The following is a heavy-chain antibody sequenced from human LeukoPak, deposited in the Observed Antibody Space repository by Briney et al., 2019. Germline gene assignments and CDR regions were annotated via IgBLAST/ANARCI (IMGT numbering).Heavy chain of an antibody. CDR2: INHSGST. D-gene: IGHD3-22*01. V-gene: IGHV4-34*01. CDR3: ARGAYYYASSGYFTFHI. CDR1: GGSFSGYY. J-gene: IGHJ3*02. Sequence: SETLSLTCAVYGGSFSGYYWSWIRQPPGKGLEWIGEINHSGSTNYNPSPKSRVTISVDTSKNQFSLKLSSVTAADTAVYYCARGAYYYASSGYFTFHIWGQGTMVTVSS.